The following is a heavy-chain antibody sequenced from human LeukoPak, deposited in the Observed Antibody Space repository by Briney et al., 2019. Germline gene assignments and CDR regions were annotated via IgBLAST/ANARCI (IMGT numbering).Heavy chain of an antibody. CDR3: ARGMGYYDSSVFILGY. CDR2: IYYSGST. V-gene: IGHV4-59*01. Sequence: PSETLSLTCTVSGGSISSYYWSWIRQPPGKGLEWIGYIYYSGSTNYNPSLKSRVTISVDTSKNQFSLKLSSVTAADTAGYYCARGMGYYDSSVFILGYWGQGTLVTVSS. D-gene: IGHD3-22*01. J-gene: IGHJ4*02. CDR1: GGSISSYY.